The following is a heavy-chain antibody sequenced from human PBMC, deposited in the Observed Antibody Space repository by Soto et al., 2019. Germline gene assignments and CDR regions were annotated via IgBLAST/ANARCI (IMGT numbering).Heavy chain of an antibody. CDR2: IKQDGSEE. J-gene: IGHJ4*02. V-gene: IGHV3-7*01. D-gene: IGHD2-2*01. CDR3: ARGYSTSLCFDY. Sequence: VHLVESGGGLVQPGGSLRLSCTASGFSFSEFWMSWVRQAPGKGLEWVANIKQDGSEEYYVDSVKGRFTISRDNAKNSLYLQMNSPRVEDTAVYYCARGYSTSLCFDYWGQGTLVTVSS. CDR1: GFSFSEFW.